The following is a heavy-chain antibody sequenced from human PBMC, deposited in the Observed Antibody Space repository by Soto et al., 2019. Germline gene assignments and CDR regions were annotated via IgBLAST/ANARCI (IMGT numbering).Heavy chain of an antibody. D-gene: IGHD1-1*01. J-gene: IGHJ6*02. Sequence: QVQLVQSGAEVQKPGSSVKVSCKASGGTFSSYAISWVRQAPGQGLEWMGGIIPIFGTANYAQKFQGRVTITADESTSTAYMELSSLRSEDTAVYYCARDRGTRVERRRGAGGMDVWGQGTTVTVSS. CDR3: ARDRGTRVERRRGAGGMDV. CDR2: IIPIFGTA. CDR1: GGTFSSYA. V-gene: IGHV1-69*01.